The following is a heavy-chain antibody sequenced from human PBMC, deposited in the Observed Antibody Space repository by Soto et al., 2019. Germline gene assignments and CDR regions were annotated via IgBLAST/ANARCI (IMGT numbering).Heavy chain of an antibody. CDR2: VFPGGPT. J-gene: IGHJ4*02. CDR1: GDPITSYF. Sequence: QVQLQESGPGLVKPSETPSLICTVSGDPITSYFWTWLRQPAGKGLEWIGHVFPGGPTSHNSSLKSRVSMSIDTSKNQFSLTLTSVTAADTAVYYCARTLSGFTYGSRQFYFDYWGQGTLVTVSS. D-gene: IGHD3-10*01. CDR3: ARTLSGFTYGSRQFYFDY. V-gene: IGHV4-4*07.